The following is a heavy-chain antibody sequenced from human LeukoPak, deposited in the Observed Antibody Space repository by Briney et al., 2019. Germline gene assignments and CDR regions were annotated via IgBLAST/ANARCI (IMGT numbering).Heavy chain of an antibody. J-gene: IGHJ4*02. CDR1: GGSISSYY. Sequence: PSETLSLTCSVSGGSISSYYWSWIRQPPGKGLEWIGYMYNSGSTNYNPSLKSRVTISVDTSKKQFSLRLSSVTAADTALYYCARGTMGTYYYDSGSYYIDYWGQGTLVTVSS. CDR3: ARGTMGTYYYDSGSYYIDY. V-gene: IGHV4-59*01. CDR2: MYNSGST. D-gene: IGHD3-10*01.